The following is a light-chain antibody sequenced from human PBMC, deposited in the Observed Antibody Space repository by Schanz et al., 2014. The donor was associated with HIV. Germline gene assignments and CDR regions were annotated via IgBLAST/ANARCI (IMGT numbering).Light chain of an antibody. CDR2: DVS. V-gene: IGLV2-14*01. Sequence: QSALTQPASVSGSPGQSITISCTGTSSDVGGYNYVSWYQQHPGKAPKLMIYDVSDRSSWVSNRFSGSKSGNTASLTISGLQAEDEADYYCSSYTRSSTWVFGGGTKLTVL. CDR3: SSYTRSSTWV. CDR1: SSDVGGYNY. J-gene: IGLJ3*02.